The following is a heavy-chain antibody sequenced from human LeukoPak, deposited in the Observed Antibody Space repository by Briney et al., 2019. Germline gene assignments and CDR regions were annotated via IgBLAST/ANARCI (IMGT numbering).Heavy chain of an antibody. CDR3: ASGGNEPWLPPYYYYYMDV. V-gene: IGHV1-8*01. Sequence: ASVKVSCKASGYTFTSYDINWVRQATGQGLEWMGWMNPNSGNTGYAQKLQGRVTMTTDTSTSTAYMELSSLRSEDTAVYYCASGGNEPWLPPYYYYYMDVWGKGTTVTVSS. CDR2: MNPNSGNT. J-gene: IGHJ6*03. CDR1: GYTFTSYD. D-gene: IGHD4-23*01.